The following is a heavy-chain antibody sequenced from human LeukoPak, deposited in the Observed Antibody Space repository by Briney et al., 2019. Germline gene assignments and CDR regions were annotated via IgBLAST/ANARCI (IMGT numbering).Heavy chain of an antibody. Sequence: GGSLRLSCAASGFTFSNAWMSWVRQAPGKGLEWVGRIKSKTDGGTTDYAAPVKGRFTISRDDSKNTLFLQMNCLKTEDTAVYYCTTKGTILTGYYSDYWGQGTLVTVSS. V-gene: IGHV3-15*01. D-gene: IGHD3-9*01. CDR2: IKSKTDGGTT. CDR1: GFTFSNAW. J-gene: IGHJ4*02. CDR3: TTKGTILTGYYSDY.